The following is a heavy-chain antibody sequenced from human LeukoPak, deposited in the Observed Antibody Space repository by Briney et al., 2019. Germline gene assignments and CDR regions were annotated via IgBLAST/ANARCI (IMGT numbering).Heavy chain of an antibody. D-gene: IGHD6-13*01. V-gene: IGHV3-11*01. J-gene: IGHJ4*02. Sequence: GGSLRLSCAASGFTFSDYYMSWIRQAPGKGLEWVSCISSSGSTIYYADSVKGRFTISRDNAKNSLYLQMNSLRAEDTAVYYCARVHAGIAAAGAVGYWGQGTLVTVSS. CDR3: ARVHAGIAAAGAVGY. CDR2: ISSSGSTI. CDR1: GFTFSDYY.